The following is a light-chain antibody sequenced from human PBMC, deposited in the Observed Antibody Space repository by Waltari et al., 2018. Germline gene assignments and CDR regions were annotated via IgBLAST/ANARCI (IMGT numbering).Light chain of an antibody. Sequence: SFELTQPPSVSVSPGQTARIACSGDALPGQSTYWYQQKPGQAPVLVIEKDSERPSGIPDRFSGSRSGRTVTLTISGVQAEDEADYYCQSADTRGTYVFGNGTLVTVL. CDR1: ALPGQS. V-gene: IGLV3-25*03. J-gene: IGLJ1*01. CDR2: KDS. CDR3: QSADTRGTYV.